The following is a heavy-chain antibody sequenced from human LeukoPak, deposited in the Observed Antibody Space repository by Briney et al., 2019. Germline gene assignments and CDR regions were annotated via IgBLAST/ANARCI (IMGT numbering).Heavy chain of an antibody. CDR2: ITSNGDNT. CDR1: GFTFSTYA. CDR3: ARDRMGVGDY. D-gene: IGHD3-3*01. V-gene: IGHV3-64*01. Sequence: GGSLRLSCAASGFTFSTYALHWVRQAPGKGLEYVSSITSNGDNTYYANSVEGRFTISRDNSKNTLYLEMGSLRAEDMAVYYCARDRMGVGDYWGQGTLVTASS. J-gene: IGHJ4*02.